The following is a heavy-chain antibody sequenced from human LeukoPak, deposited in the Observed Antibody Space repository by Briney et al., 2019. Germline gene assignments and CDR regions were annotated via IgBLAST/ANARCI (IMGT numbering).Heavy chain of an antibody. CDR2: ISAGGSGA. CDR3: AKGCSTGSCSDSRWFDP. Sequence: GGSLRLSCAASGFPFSTYAMSWVRQAPGKGMEWVSAISAGGSGAYYADSVKGRFTISGDNSKNTLYLQINSLRAEDTAVYYCAKGCSTGSCSDSRWFDPWGQGTLVTVSS. CDR1: GFPFSTYA. V-gene: IGHV3-23*01. J-gene: IGHJ5*02. D-gene: IGHD2-15*01.